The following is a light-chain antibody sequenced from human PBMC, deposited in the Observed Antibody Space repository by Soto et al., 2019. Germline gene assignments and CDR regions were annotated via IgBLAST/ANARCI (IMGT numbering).Light chain of an antibody. J-gene: IGLJ3*02. CDR3: QVWDSSSDDSSDRTSDRWV. V-gene: IGLV3-21*02. CDR2: DDS. Sequence: SHQLTQPPSVSVAPGQTSMISCGGNNIGNKSVRWYQQRPGQAPVLVVYDDSDRPSGIPERFSGSNSGNTATLNISRVEAGDEADYYCQVWDSSSDDSSDRTSDRWVFGGGTQLTVL. CDR1: NIGNKS.